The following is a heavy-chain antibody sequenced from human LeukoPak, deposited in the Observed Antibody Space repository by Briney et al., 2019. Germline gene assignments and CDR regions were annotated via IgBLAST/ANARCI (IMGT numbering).Heavy chain of an antibody. CDR3: ARDRDYSNTERGFDY. CDR1: GYTFTDYY. V-gene: IGHV1-2*02. Sequence: ASVKVSCKTSGYTFTDYYIHWVRQAPGQGLEWMGWINPNSGETNSAQKFQGRVTMTGDTSISTAYMELSRVTSGDTAVYYCARDRDYSNTERGFDYWGQGTLVTVSS. CDR2: INPNSGET. J-gene: IGHJ4*02. D-gene: IGHD4-11*01.